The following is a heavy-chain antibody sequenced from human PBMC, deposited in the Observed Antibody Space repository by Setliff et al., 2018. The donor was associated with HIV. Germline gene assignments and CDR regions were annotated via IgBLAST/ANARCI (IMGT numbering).Heavy chain of an antibody. V-gene: IGHV4-61*02. Sequence: SETLSLTCTVSGASLTRGYYYWSWIRQPAGKGLEWIGRIYTTGSTNYNSSLQSRVTISADTSRNHFSLRLGSVTAADTAVYYCARLWAYYDSSGRTAFDIWGQGTMGTV. CDR3: ARLWAYYDSSGRTAFDI. D-gene: IGHD3-22*01. CDR2: IYTTGST. J-gene: IGHJ3*02. CDR1: GASLTRGYYY.